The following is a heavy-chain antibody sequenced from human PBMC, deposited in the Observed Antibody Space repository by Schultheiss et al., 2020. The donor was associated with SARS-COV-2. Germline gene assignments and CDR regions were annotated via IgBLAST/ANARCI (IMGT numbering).Heavy chain of an antibody. Sequence: GGSLRLSCAASGFTFSSYWMSWVRQAPGKGLEWVAVISYDGSNKYYADSVKGRFTISRDNSKNSLYLQMNSLRAEDTAVYYCARFYDFWSGYSDYWGQGTLVTVSS. D-gene: IGHD3-3*01. CDR1: GFTFSSYW. V-gene: IGHV3-30-3*01. J-gene: IGHJ4*02. CDR2: ISYDGSNK. CDR3: ARFYDFWSGYSDY.